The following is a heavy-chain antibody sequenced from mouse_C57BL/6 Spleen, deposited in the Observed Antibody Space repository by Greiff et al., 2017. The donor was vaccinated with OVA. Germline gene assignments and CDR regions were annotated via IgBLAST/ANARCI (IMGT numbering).Heavy chain of an antibody. CDR1: GFTFTDYY. Sequence: EVKLMESGGGLVQPGGSLSLSCAASGFTFTDYYMSWVRQPPGKALEWLGFIRHKANGYTTEYSASVKGRFTISRDNSQSILYLQMNALRAEDSATYYCARSHCGSSPAWFAYWGQGTLVTVSA. V-gene: IGHV7-3*01. CDR2: IRHKANGYTT. CDR3: ARSHCGSSPAWFAY. J-gene: IGHJ3*01. D-gene: IGHD1-1*01.